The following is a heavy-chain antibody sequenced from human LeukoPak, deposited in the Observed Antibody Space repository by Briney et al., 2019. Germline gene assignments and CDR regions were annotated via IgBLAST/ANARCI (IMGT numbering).Heavy chain of an antibody. J-gene: IGHJ5*02. CDR2: IHYSGST. D-gene: IGHD5-12*01. V-gene: IGHV4-59*08. CDR3: ARCSGYASYNWFDP. CDR1: GGSISSFY. Sequence: SETLSLTCTVSGGSISSFYWTWIRQPPGKGLEWIGYIHYSGSTNYNPSLRSRVTISIDTSKNQLSLRLSSVTAADTAVYYCARCSGYASYNWFDPWGQGTLVTVSS.